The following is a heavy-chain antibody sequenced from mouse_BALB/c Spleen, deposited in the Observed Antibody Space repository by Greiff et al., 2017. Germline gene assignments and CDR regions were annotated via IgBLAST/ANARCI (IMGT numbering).Heavy chain of an antibody. CDR2: INSNGGST. V-gene: IGHV5-6-2*01. D-gene: IGHD4-1*01. CDR3: ARPGTYYAMDY. CDR1: GFTFSSYY. J-gene: IGHJ4*01. Sequence: EVKLQESGGGLVKLGGSLKLSCAASGFTFSSYYMSWVRQTPEKRLELVAAINSNGGSTYYPDTVKGRFTISRDNAKNTLYLQMSSLKSEDTALYYCARPGTYYAMDYWGQGTSVTVSS.